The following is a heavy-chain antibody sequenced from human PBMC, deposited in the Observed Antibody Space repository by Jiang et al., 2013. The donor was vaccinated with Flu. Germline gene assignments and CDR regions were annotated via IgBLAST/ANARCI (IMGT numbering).Heavy chain of an antibody. Sequence: SQTLSLTCAISGDSVSSNSAAWNWIRQSPSRGLEWLGRTYYRSYGSHWHHDYAVSVKSRITINPDTSKNQFSLQLNSVTPEDTAVYYCARDRVGATRPDDAFDIWGQGTMVTVSS. CDR1: GDSVSSNSAA. J-gene: IGHJ3*02. V-gene: IGHV6-1*01. D-gene: IGHD1-26*01. CDR3: ARDRVGATRPDDAFDI. CDR2: TYYRSYGSHWHH.